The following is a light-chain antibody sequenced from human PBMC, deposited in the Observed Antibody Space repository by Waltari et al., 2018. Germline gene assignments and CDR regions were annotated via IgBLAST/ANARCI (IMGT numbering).Light chain of an antibody. CDR2: DIS. CDR1: SVGDYNF. Sequence: QSALTQPRSVSGSPGQSVPISCTGTSVGDYNFVSWYQQLPGKVPKLLIYDISKWPSGVPNRFSGSKSGNTASLTISGLQAYDEADYYCCSYAGSHTNLIFGGGTRLTVL. CDR3: CSYAGSHTNLI. V-gene: IGLV2-11*01. J-gene: IGLJ2*01.